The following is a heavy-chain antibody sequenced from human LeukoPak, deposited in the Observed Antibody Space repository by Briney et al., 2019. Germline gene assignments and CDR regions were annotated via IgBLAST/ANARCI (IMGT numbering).Heavy chain of an antibody. CDR3: TRDLKTPQQLGKFDY. CDR1: GFTFGDYA. Sequence: GGSLRLSCTASGFTFGDYAMSWFRQAPGKGLEWVGFIRSKAYGGTTEYAASVKGRFTISRDDSKSIAYLQMNSLKTEDTAVYYCTRDLKTPQQLGKFDYWGQGTLVTVSS. CDR2: IRSKAYGGTT. D-gene: IGHD6-13*01. J-gene: IGHJ4*02. V-gene: IGHV3-49*03.